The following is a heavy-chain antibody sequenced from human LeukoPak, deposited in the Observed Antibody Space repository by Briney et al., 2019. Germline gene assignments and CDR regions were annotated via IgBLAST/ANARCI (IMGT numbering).Heavy chain of an antibody. CDR2: ISYDGSNK. Sequence: QPGRSLRLSCAASGFTFSSYAMHWVRQAPGKGLEWVAVISYDGSNKYYADSVKGRFTISRDNSKNTLYLQMNSLRAEDTALYYCAKDRAYDSSGYYTPYFDYWGQGTLVTVSS. CDR3: AKDRAYDSSGYYTPYFDY. J-gene: IGHJ4*02. V-gene: IGHV3-30-3*01. D-gene: IGHD3-22*01. CDR1: GFTFSSYA.